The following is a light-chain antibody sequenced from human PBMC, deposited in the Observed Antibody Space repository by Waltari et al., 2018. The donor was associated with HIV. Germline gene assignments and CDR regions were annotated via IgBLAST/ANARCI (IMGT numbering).Light chain of an antibody. J-gene: IGLJ3*02. CDR2: EVS. Sequence: QSALTQPASVSGSPGQSITITCTGTSRDVVGYNYASWYQQHPGKAPKLMIYEVSNRPSGVSNRFSGSKSGNTASLTISGLQAEDEADYYCSSYTSSSTRVFGGGTNLTVL. CDR1: SRDVVGYNY. V-gene: IGLV2-14*01. CDR3: SSYTSSSTRV.